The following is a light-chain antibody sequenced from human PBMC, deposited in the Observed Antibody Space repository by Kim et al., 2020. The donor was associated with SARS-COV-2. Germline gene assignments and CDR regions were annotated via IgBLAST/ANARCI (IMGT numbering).Light chain of an antibody. V-gene: IGKV3-11*01. CDR2: DAS. CDR1: QSVSGY. J-gene: IGKJ4*01. Sequence: IVLTQSPATLSWSPGERATLSCRASQSVSGYLAWYQQKPGLAPRLLIYDASNRATDIPARFSGSGSGTDFTLTISTLEPEDFAVYYCQQRSRWPPTFGGGTKVDIK. CDR3: QQRSRWPPT.